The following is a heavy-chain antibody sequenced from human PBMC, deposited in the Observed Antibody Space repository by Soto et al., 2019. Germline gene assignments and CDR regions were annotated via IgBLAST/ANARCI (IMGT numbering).Heavy chain of an antibody. D-gene: IGHD6-13*01. Sequence: GGSLRLSCVASGFSFSSYAMTWVRQAPGRGLEWVSVISGSDGGTYYADSVKVRFTISRDNSKNTLYLQMNSLRAEDTAVYYCAKDRERDAWYEDYWGQGTLVTVSS. J-gene: IGHJ4*02. CDR2: ISGSDGGT. V-gene: IGHV3-23*01. CDR1: GFSFSSYA. CDR3: AKDRERDAWYEDY.